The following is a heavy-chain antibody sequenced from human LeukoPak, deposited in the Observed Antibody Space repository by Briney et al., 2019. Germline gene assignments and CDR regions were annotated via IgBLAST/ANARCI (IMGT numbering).Heavy chain of an antibody. V-gene: IGHV3-23*01. CDR2: ISGSGDST. CDR3: ASYLYWWSDLGY. Sequence: GGSLRLSCAASGFTFSTYAMSWVRQAPGKGLEWVSAISGSGDSTYYADSVKGRFTISRDNSKNTVYLQMNSLRVEDTAVYYCASYLYWWSDLGYWGQGTLVTVSS. D-gene: IGHD2-8*02. J-gene: IGHJ4*02. CDR1: GFTFSTYA.